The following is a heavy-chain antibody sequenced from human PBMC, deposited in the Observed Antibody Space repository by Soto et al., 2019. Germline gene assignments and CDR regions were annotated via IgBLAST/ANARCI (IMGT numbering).Heavy chain of an antibody. Sequence: QVQLVESGGGVVQPGRSLRLSCAASGFTFSSYGMHWVRQAPGKGLEWVAVIWYDGSNKYYADSVKGRFTISRDNSKNTLYLQMNSLRAEDTAVYYCARDVVRTSTPLYYFDYWGQGTLVTVSS. CDR3: ARDVVRTSTPLYYFDY. D-gene: IGHD1-1*01. CDR1: GFTFSSYG. CDR2: IWYDGSNK. J-gene: IGHJ4*02. V-gene: IGHV3-33*01.